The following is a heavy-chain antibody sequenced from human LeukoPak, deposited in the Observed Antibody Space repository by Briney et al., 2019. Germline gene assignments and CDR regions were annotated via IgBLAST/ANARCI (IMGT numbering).Heavy chain of an antibody. CDR1: GYTFTGYY. D-gene: IGHD3-22*01. CDR3: ARTYYYDSSGHSNYFDY. CDR2: INPNSGGT. Sequence: ASVKVSCKASGYTFTGYYMHWVRQAPGQGLEWMGWINPNSGGTNYAQKFQGRVTMTRDTSISTAYMELSRLRSDDTAVYYCARTYYYDSSGHSNYFDYWGQGTLVTVSS. J-gene: IGHJ4*02. V-gene: IGHV1-2*02.